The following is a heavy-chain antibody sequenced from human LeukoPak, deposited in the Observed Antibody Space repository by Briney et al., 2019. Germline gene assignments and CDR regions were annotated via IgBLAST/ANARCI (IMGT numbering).Heavy chain of an antibody. CDR1: GGSISSYY. V-gene: IGHV4-4*07. D-gene: IGHD1-1*01. J-gene: IGHJ6*03. Sequence: KPSETLSLTWTVSGGSISSYYWSWIRQPVGKGLEWIGRIYTSGSTNYNPSLKSRVTMSVDTSKNQFSLKLSSVTAADTAVYYCARDRYDPSEIPPSYYYMDVRGKGTTVTVSS. CDR2: IYTSGST. CDR3: ARDRYDPSEIPPSYYYMDV.